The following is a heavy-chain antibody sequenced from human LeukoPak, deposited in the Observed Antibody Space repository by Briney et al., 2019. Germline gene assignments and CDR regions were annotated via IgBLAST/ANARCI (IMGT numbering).Heavy chain of an antibody. Sequence: PSETLSLTCTVSGGSISSSSYYWGWIRQPPGKGLEWIGSIYYSGSTYYNPSLKSRVTISVDTSKNQFSLKLNSATAADTAVYYCARGPRDVVPAAMMGGWGYYYYYMDVWGKGTTVTVSS. J-gene: IGHJ6*03. CDR2: IYYSGST. CDR1: GGSISSSSYY. V-gene: IGHV4-39*01. D-gene: IGHD2-2*01. CDR3: ARGPRDVVPAAMMGGWGYYYYYMDV.